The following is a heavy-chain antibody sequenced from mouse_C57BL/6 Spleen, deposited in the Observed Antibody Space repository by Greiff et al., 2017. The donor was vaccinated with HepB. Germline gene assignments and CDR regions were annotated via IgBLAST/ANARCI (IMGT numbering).Heavy chain of an antibody. CDR3: ARGDGLPQYFDY. CDR1: GYTFTSYW. D-gene: IGHD2-3*01. V-gene: IGHV1-50*01. Sequence: QVQLQQSGAELVKPGASVKLSCKASGYTFTSYWMQWVKQRPGQGLEWIGEIDPSDSYTNYNQKFKGKATLTVDTSSSTAYMQLSSLTSEDSAVYYWARGDGLPQYFDYWGQGTTLTVSS. CDR2: IDPSDSYT. J-gene: IGHJ2*01.